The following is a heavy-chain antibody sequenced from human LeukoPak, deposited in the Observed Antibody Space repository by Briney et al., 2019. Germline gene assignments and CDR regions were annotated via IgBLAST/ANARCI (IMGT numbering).Heavy chain of an antibody. CDR2: IKTKTDGGTT. CDR1: GFTFSNAW. CDR3: STEGYYGSGSYYH. D-gene: IGHD3-10*01. J-gene: IGHJ4*02. V-gene: IGHV3-15*01. Sequence: GGSLRLSCAASGFTFSNAWMSWVRQAPGKGLEWVGRIKTKTDGGTTDYAAPVKGRFTLSRDDSKSTLYLQMNSLKTEDTAVYYCSTEGYYGSGSYYHWCQGTLVTVSS.